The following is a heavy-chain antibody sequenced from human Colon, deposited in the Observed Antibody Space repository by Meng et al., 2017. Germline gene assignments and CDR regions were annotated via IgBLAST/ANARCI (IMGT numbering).Heavy chain of an antibody. J-gene: IGHJ4*02. CDR2: ITSLSTSI. Sequence: VQLGESGGGLVKPGGSLRLSCEASGFIFSSYSMNWVRQAPGKGLEWVSSITSLSTSIYYIDSVRGRFTISRDNAKNSMFLQMDSLRAEDTAVYYCVRGDSGKDYEFDLWGQGTLVTVSS. V-gene: IGHV3-21*01. CDR1: GFIFSSYS. CDR3: VRGDSGKDYEFDL. D-gene: IGHD3-16*01.